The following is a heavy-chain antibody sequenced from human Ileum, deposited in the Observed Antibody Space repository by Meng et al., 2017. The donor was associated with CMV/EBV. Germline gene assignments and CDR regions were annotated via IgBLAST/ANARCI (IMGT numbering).Heavy chain of an antibody. CDR1: GLTSSNAW. CDR2: IKSKTEGGTT. CDR3: TTGSVEGH. Sequence: LSCADSGLTSSNAWMNWVRQAPGKGLEWVGRIKSKTEGGTTDYPAPVKGRFTISRDDAKNTLYLQMSSLKTEDTAVYYCTTGSVEGHWGQGTLVTVSS. D-gene: IGHD5-24*01. J-gene: IGHJ4*02. V-gene: IGHV3-15*07.